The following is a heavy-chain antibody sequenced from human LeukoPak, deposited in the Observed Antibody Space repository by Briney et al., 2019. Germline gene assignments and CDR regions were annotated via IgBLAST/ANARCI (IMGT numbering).Heavy chain of an antibody. D-gene: IGHD1-14*01. J-gene: IGHJ4*02. CDR1: GGTFSSYA. Sequence: ASVKVSCKASGGTFSSYAISWVRQAPGQGLEWMGEIIPIFGTANYAQKFQGRVTITTDESTSTAYMELSSLRSEDTAVYYCAGGHREEYFDYWGQGTLVTVSS. CDR3: AGGHREEYFDY. CDR2: IIPIFGTA. V-gene: IGHV1-69*05.